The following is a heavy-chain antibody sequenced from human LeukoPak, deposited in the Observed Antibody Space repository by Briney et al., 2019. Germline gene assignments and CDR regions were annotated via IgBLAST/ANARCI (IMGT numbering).Heavy chain of an antibody. Sequence: SETLSLTCAVHGGSFSGYYWNWIRQPPGKGLEWIGEINHSGSTNYNPSLKSRVTISVDTSKNQFSLKLSSVTAADTAVYYCARRNQPRLYYYYYGMDVWGQGTTVTVSS. D-gene: IGHD1-14*01. CDR2: INHSGST. V-gene: IGHV4-34*01. J-gene: IGHJ6*02. CDR1: GGSFSGYY. CDR3: ARRNQPRLYYYYYGMDV.